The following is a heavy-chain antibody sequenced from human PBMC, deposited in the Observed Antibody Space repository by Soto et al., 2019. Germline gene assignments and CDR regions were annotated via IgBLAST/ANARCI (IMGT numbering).Heavy chain of an antibody. J-gene: IGHJ4*02. CDR1: GGTFSSYA. V-gene: IGHV1-69*13. D-gene: IGHD5-18*01. Sequence: SVKVSCKASGGTFSSYAISWVRQAPGQGLEWMGGIIPIFGTANYAQKFQGRVTITADESTSTAYMELSSLRSEDTAVYYCARGDTAMAYYFDYWGQGTLVTVSS. CDR2: IIPIFGTA. CDR3: ARGDTAMAYYFDY.